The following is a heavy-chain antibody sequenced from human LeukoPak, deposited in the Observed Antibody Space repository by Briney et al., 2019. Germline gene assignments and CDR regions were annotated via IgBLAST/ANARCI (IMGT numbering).Heavy chain of an antibody. CDR1: GGSINNYY. J-gene: IGHJ4*02. CDR3: ARGNGDYPYYFDY. Sequence: SETLSLTCTVSGGSINNYYWSWTRQPAGKGLEWIGRIYTSGSTNYNPSLKSRVTMSVDTSKNQFSLKLSAVTAADTAVYYCARGNGDYPYYFDYWGQGTLVTVSS. V-gene: IGHV4-4*07. CDR2: IYTSGST. D-gene: IGHD4-17*01.